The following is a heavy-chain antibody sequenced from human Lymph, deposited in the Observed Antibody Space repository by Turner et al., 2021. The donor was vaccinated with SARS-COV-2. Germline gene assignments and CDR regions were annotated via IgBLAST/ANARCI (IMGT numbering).Heavy chain of an antibody. CDR3: ATDRSSGWPHYYYYTMDV. D-gene: IGHD6-19*01. V-gene: IGHV1-24*01. Sequence: QVQLVQSGAEVKKPGASVKDSCKVSGYTLTELSMHWVRQAPGKGREWMGGFDPEDGKTIYAQKFQGRVTMTEDTSTDTAYMELSSLRSEDTAVYYCATDRSSGWPHYYYYTMDVWGQGTTVTVSS. CDR1: GYTLTELS. J-gene: IGHJ6*02. CDR2: FDPEDGKT.